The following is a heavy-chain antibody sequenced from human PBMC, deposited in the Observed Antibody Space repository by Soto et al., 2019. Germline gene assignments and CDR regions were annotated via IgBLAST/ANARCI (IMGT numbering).Heavy chain of an antibody. D-gene: IGHD5-12*01. V-gene: IGHV3-11*01. J-gene: IGHJ3*02. CDR3: ARDRMYGWLQLYDAFDI. CDR2: ISSSGSTI. Sequence: KAGGSLRLSCAASGFTFSDYYMSWIRQAPGKGLEWVSYISSSGSTIYYADSVKGRFTISRDNAKNSLYLQMNSLRAEDTAVYYCARDRMYGWLQLYDAFDIWGQGTMVTVSS. CDR1: GFTFSDYY.